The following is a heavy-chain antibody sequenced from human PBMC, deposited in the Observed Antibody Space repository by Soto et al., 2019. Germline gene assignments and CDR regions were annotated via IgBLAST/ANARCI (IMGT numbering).Heavy chain of an antibody. CDR2: MSSGGGTI. D-gene: IGHD5-12*01. Sequence: GGSLRLSCAASGFAFSSYEMDWVRQAPGKGLEWIAYMSSGGGTIYYADSVKGRFTISRDNAGDSLYLEMNSLRVEDTAIYYRAKGKTVTDSGYDAFDVWGQGTMVTVSS. V-gene: IGHV3-48*03. J-gene: IGHJ3*01. CDR3: AKGKTVTDSGYDAFDV. CDR1: GFAFSSYE.